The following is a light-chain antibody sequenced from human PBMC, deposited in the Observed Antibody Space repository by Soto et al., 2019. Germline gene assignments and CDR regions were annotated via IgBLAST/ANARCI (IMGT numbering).Light chain of an antibody. CDR2: DAS. Sequence: EIVLTQSPATLSLSPGERATLSCRASQSISSHLGWYQQQPGQAPRLLIYDASNRAAGIPARFSGSGSGTDFTLTISNLEPEDFAVYYCHQRDTWPLTFGGGTKVDIK. CDR1: QSISSH. V-gene: IGKV3-11*01. CDR3: HQRDTWPLT. J-gene: IGKJ4*01.